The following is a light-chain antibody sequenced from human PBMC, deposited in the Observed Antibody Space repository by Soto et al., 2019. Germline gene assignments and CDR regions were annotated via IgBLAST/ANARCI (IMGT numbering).Light chain of an antibody. CDR2: RNN. CDR3: AAWDDSLSGPL. J-gene: IGLJ3*02. CDR1: SSNIGTNY. V-gene: IGLV1-47*01. Sequence: QSVLTQPPSASGTPGQRVTISCSGSSSNIGTNYVYWYQQLPRTAPKLLIYRNNQRPSGVPDRFSGSKSGTSASLAISGLRSEDEADYYCAAWDDSLSGPLFGGGTKVTVL.